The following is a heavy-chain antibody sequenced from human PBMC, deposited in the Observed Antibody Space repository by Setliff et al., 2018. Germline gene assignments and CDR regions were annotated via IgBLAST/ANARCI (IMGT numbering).Heavy chain of an antibody. Sequence: SVKVSCKASGGILSNYAISWVRQAPGQGLEWMGGIIPMFGPANYAQKFQGRVTITADESTSTAYMELSSLRSEDTAMYYCAREGYNYGYLFDIWGQGTMVTVS. D-gene: IGHD5-18*01. CDR2: IIPMFGPA. CDR1: GGILSNYA. CDR3: AREGYNYGYLFDI. J-gene: IGHJ3*02. V-gene: IGHV1-69*13.